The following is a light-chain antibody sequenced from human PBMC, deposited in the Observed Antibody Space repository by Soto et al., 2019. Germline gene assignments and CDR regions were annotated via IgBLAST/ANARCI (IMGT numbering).Light chain of an antibody. Sequence: EIVLTQSPGTLSLSPGERATLSCRASQSVSSSSLAWYQQKPTQSPRLLIYGASSRATGIPDRFSGSGSGTDFTLTISRLEPEDFAVYYCQQYGSSPFTFGPGTKVDIK. V-gene: IGKV3-20*01. CDR2: GAS. J-gene: IGKJ3*01. CDR1: QSVSSSS. CDR3: QQYGSSPFT.